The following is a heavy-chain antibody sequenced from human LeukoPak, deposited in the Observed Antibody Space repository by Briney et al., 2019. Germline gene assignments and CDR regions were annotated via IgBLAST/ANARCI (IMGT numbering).Heavy chain of an antibody. D-gene: IGHD2/OR15-2a*01. CDR1: GFTVSSNY. CDR3: ARGSAAATFNY. Sequence: PGGSLRLSCAASGFTVSSNYMSGVRQAPGKGLEWVSVIYSGGNTYYADSVKGRFTISRHNSKNTLYLQMNSLRAEDTAVYYCARGSAAATFNYWGQGTLVTVSS. CDR2: IYSGGNT. J-gene: IGHJ4*02. V-gene: IGHV3-53*04.